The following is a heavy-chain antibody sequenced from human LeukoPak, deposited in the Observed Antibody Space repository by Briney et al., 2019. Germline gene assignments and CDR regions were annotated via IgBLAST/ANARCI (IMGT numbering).Heavy chain of an antibody. CDR1: GSPFINYW. J-gene: IGHJ1*01. CDR2: IYPGESDK. V-gene: IGHV5-51*01. Sequence: GEALKISCKGSGSPFINYWIGGGRQMPGKGLEYLGIIYPGESDKKYSPAFDGHITISVDNSITTAYLQWSSLKASDTAMYYCARPDDNADYILSYWGQGTLVTVSS. CDR3: ARPDDNADYILSY. D-gene: IGHD4-17*01.